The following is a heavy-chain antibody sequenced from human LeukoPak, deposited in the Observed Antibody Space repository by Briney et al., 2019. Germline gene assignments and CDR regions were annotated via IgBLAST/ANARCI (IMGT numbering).Heavy chain of an antibody. Sequence: PGGSLRLSCAASGFTSSSYGMHWVRQAPGKGLEGVAVISYDGSNKYYADSVKGRFTISRDNSKNTLYLQMNSLRAEDTAVYYCAKSSWFGEFFDYWGQGTLVTVSS. CDR3: AKSSWFGEFFDY. V-gene: IGHV3-30*18. J-gene: IGHJ4*02. D-gene: IGHD3-10*01. CDR1: GFTSSSYG. CDR2: ISYDGSNK.